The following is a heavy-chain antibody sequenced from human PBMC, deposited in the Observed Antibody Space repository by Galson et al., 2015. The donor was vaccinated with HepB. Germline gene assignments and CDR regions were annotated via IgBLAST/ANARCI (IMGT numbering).Heavy chain of an antibody. Sequence: SVTVSCKASGYTFTSYAMHWVRQAPGQRLEWMGWINAGNGNTKYSQKFQGRVTITRDTSASTAYMELSSLRSEDTAVYYCARGPSPPPVWGSYRYWGYYFDYWGQGTLVTVSS. J-gene: IGHJ4*02. CDR2: INAGNGNT. V-gene: IGHV1-3*01. CDR1: GYTFTSYA. CDR3: ARGPSPPPVWGSYRYWGYYFDY. D-gene: IGHD3-16*02.